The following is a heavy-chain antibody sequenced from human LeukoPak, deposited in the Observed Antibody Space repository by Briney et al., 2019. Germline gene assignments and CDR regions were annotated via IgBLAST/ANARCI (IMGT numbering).Heavy chain of an antibody. CDR2: INHSGST. V-gene: IGHV4-34*01. CDR1: GGSFSGYY. Sequence: SETLSLTCAVYGGSFSGYYWSWIRQPPGKGLEWIGEINHSGSTNYNPSLKSRVTISVDTSKNQFSLKLSSVTAADTAVYYCARAAPYCGGDCYPNYFDYWGQGTLVTVSS. J-gene: IGHJ4*02. CDR3: ARAAPYCGGDCYPNYFDY. D-gene: IGHD2-21*01.